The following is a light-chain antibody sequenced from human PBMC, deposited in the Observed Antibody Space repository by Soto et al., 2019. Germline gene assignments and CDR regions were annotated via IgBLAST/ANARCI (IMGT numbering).Light chain of an antibody. Sequence: DIVLPQSPDTLSFSPGNRDLLSCRASQSVSDNYLAWYQQRSGQAPRLVIYGASSRASAVPDRFSGSGSGADFTLTISRLEPEDFAVYYRQQYGSSPLTFGGGTKVDI. V-gene: IGKV3-20*01. CDR1: QSVSDNY. CDR2: GAS. CDR3: QQYGSSPLT. J-gene: IGKJ4*01.